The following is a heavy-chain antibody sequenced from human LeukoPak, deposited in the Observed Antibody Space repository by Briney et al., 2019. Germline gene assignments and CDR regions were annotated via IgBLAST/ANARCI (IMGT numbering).Heavy chain of an antibody. Sequence: SGGSLRLSCAASGFTFSSYWMSWVRQAPGKGLEWVANIKQDGSEKYYVDSVKGRFTISRDNAKNSLYLQMNSLRAEDTAVYYGAREGYFDWLKYFQHWGQGTLVTVSS. CDR3: AREGYFDWLKYFQH. D-gene: IGHD3-9*01. V-gene: IGHV3-7*01. CDR2: IKQDGSEK. CDR1: GFTFSSYW. J-gene: IGHJ1*01.